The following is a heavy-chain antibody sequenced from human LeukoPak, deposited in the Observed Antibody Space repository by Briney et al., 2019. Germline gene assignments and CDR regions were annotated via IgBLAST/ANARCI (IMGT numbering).Heavy chain of an antibody. CDR2: ISYSGNT. V-gene: IGHV4-31*03. CDR3: ARAPVATPSEFDY. J-gene: IGHJ4*02. Sequence: SETLSLTCSVSGDSISSGGYYWSWIRQHPGKGLEWIGYISYSGNTYYNPSLKSRAAISADTPKNQFSLKLSSTTAADTAVYYCARAPVATPSEFDYWGQGTLVTVSS. D-gene: IGHD5-12*01. CDR1: GDSISSGGYY.